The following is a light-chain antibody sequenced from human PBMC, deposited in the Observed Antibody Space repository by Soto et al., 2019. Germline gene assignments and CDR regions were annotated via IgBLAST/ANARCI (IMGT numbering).Light chain of an antibody. CDR2: GAS. J-gene: IGKJ5*01. Sequence: EMVMTQSPATLSVSPGDRATLSCRASRSVNTNLAWYQQTPGQAPRLLIYGASNRVTGIPDRFSGSGSGTDFTLTISRLEPEDFAVYYCQQYGSSPITFGQGTRLEIK. CDR3: QQYGSSPIT. CDR1: RSVNTN. V-gene: IGKV3-20*01.